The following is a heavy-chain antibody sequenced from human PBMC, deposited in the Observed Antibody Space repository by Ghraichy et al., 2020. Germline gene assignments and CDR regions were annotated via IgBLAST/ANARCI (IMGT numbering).Heavy chain of an antibody. CDR3: ARQSSSWSYYYYYYMDV. V-gene: IGHV2-26*01. CDR2: IFSNDEK. J-gene: IGHJ6*03. D-gene: IGHD6-13*01. Sequence: SGPTLVKPTETLTLTCTVSGFSLSNARMGVSWIRQPPGKALEWLAHIFSNDEKSYSTSLKSRLTISKDTSKSQVVLTMTNMDPVDTATYYCARQSSSWSYYYYYYMDVWGKGTTVTVSS. CDR1: GFSLSNARMG.